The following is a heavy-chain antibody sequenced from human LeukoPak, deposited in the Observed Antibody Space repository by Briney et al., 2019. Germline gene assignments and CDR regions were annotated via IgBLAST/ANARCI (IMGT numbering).Heavy chain of an antibody. D-gene: IGHD1-26*01. CDR2: LTGGSDST. J-gene: IGHJ4*02. CDR1: GFTFRNYV. V-gene: IGHV3-23*01. Sequence: SGGSLRLSCAASGFTFRNYVMSWVRQAPGEGLEWVSALTGGSDSTYYADSVKGRFTISRDNSENTLYLQMNSLRAEDTAVYYCARDRSGSYYAFDYWGQGTLVTVSS. CDR3: ARDRSGSYYAFDY.